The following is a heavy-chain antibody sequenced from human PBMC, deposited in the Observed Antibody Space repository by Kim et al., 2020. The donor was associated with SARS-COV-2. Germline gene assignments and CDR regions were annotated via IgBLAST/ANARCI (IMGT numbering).Heavy chain of an antibody. D-gene: IGHD3-10*01. J-gene: IGHJ4*02. V-gene: IGHV4-39*01. CDR3: ARHPPTYYYGSGSYRPFDY. Sequence: SRVTISVDTSKNQFSLKLSSVTAADTAVYYCARHPPTYYYGSGSYRPFDYWGQGTLVTVSS.